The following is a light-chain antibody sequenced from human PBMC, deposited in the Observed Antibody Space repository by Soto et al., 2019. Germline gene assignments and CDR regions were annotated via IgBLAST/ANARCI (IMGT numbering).Light chain of an antibody. CDR2: DAS. CDR1: QSISSW. V-gene: IGKV1-5*01. CDR3: QQYNSYWT. Sequence: DIQMTQSPSTLSASVGDRVTITCRASQSISSWLAWYQQKPGKAPKLLIYDASSLESGVPSRFSGSGSGTEFTLTISSLQPDDFATHYCQQYNSYWTFGQGTKLEIK. J-gene: IGKJ2*01.